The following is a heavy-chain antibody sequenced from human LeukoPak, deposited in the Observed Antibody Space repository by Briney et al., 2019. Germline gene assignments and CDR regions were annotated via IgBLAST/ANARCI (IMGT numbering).Heavy chain of an antibody. CDR3: ARAGDNTTMITQ. J-gene: IGHJ4*02. CDR2: ISSGRNYI. V-gene: IGHV3-21*01. D-gene: IGHD5-18*01. Sequence: PGRSLRLSCAASALTFSSYGINWVRPAPGKGLEWVSFISSGRNYIYYAGSVKGGFTKSRDNAMNALYLQMNSRRPEDTAGYYCARAGDNTTMITQWGQGTLVTVSS. CDR1: ALTFSSYG.